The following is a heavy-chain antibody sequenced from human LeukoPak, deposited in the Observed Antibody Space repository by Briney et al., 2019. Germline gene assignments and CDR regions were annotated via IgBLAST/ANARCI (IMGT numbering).Heavy chain of an antibody. D-gene: IGHD6-13*01. CDR1: GYIFSNYG. Sequence: ASVKVSCKASGYIFSNYGISWVRQAPGQGLEWMGWISAYNGNTNYAQELQGRVTMTTDTSTSTAYMELRSLRSDDTAVYYCARGVAAAENDPWGQGTLVTVSS. CDR3: ARGVAAAENDP. V-gene: IGHV1-18*01. J-gene: IGHJ5*02. CDR2: ISAYNGNT.